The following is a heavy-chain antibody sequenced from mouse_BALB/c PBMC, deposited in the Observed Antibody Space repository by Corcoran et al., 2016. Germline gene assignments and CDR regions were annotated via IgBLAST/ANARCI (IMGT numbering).Heavy chain of an antibody. D-gene: IGHD2-3*01. CDR1: GYTFTDYE. Sequence: QVQLQQSGAELVRPGASVKLSCKALGYTFTDYEMHWVKQTPVHGLEWIGAIHPGSGGTAYTQKFKGKATLTADKYTSTPYMEISSLTSEDSAVYYCTRARLDGYYAGFAYWGQGTLVTVSA. J-gene: IGHJ3*01. V-gene: IGHV1-15*01. CDR2: IHPGSGGT. CDR3: TRARLDGYYAGFAY.